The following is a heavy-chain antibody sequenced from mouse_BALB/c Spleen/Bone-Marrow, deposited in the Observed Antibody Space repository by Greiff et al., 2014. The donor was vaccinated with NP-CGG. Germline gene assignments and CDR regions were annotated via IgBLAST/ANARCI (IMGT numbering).Heavy chain of an antibody. CDR1: GYTFTSYW. Sequence: VQLQQSGAELVKPGAPVKLSCKASGYTFTSYWMNWVKQRPGRGLEWIGRIDPSDSETHYNQKFKDKAKLTVDKSSSTAYIQLSSLTSEDSAVYYCARGGYLFAYWGQGTLVTVSA. J-gene: IGHJ3*01. CDR2: IDPSDSET. D-gene: IGHD3-1*01. CDR3: ARGGYLFAY. V-gene: IGHV1-69*02.